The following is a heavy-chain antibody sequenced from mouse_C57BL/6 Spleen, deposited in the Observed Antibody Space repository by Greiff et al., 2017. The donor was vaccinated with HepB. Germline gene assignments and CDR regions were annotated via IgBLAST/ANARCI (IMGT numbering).Heavy chain of an antibody. J-gene: IGHJ2*01. CDR1: GFTFSDYG. D-gene: IGHD1-1*01. V-gene: IGHV5-17*01. Sequence: EVMLVESGGGLVKPGGSLKLSCAASGFTFSDYGMHWVRQAPEKGLEWVAYISSGSSTIYYADTVKGRFTISRDNAKNTLFLQMTGLRSEDTAMYYCARDYYGSRWYFDYWGQGTTLTVSS. CDR3: ARDYYGSRWYFDY. CDR2: ISSGSSTI.